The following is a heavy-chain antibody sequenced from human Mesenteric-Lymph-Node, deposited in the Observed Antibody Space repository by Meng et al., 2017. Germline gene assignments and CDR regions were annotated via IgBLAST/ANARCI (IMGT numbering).Heavy chain of an antibody. V-gene: IGHV3-74*01. J-gene: IGHJ5*02. CDR2: ISDDGSTT. D-gene: IGHD4/OR15-4a*01. CDR3: LRATDYGANYFDP. Sequence: GRLVEAGGALVQSGGSLRPSCAASGFTFSSSWMHWVRQGPGKGLVWVSRISDDGSTTSYADFVKGRFTISRDNAKKTLYLQMNSLRAEDTAVYYCLRATDYGANYFDPWGQGTLVTVSS. CDR1: GFTFSSSW.